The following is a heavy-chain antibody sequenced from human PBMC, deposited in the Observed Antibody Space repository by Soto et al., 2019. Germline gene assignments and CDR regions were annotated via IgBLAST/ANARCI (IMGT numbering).Heavy chain of an antibody. CDR2: IYYSGST. J-gene: IGHJ4*02. V-gene: IGHV4-59*08. CDR3: ARHVDGSGSYYNPVYYFDY. Sequence: SETLSLTCTVSGGSISSYYWSWIRQPPGKGLEWIGYIYYSGSTNYNPSLKSRVTISVDTSKNQFSLKLSSVTAADTAVYYCARHVDGSGSYYNPVYYFDYWGQGTLVTVSS. CDR1: GGSISSYY. D-gene: IGHD3-10*01.